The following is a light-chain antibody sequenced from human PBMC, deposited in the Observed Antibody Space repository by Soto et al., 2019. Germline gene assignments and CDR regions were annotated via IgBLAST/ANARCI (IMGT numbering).Light chain of an antibody. V-gene: IGLV3-21*02. J-gene: IGLJ3*02. CDR1: NIGSKS. CDR3: QVWDSSSDHRV. Sequence: SYVLTQPPSVSVAPGQTARITCGGTNIGSKSVHWYQQKPRQAPVLVVYDDSDRPSGIPARFSGSNSGNTATLTISRVEAGDEADYYCQVWDSSSDHRVFGGGTKLTVL. CDR2: DDS.